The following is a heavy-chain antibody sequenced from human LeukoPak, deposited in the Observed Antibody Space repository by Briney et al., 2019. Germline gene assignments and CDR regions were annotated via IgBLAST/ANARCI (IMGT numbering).Heavy chain of an antibody. Sequence: PSETLSLTCIVSSGSINNHYWSWIRQPPGKGLEWIGYIYASWNTNYNPSLKSRVTISIDTSKNQFSLNLTSVTAADTAVYYCARDQIGYGLDYWGQGTLVTVSS. CDR3: ARDQIGYGLDY. J-gene: IGHJ4*02. CDR1: SGSINNHY. V-gene: IGHV4-59*11. CDR2: IYASWNT. D-gene: IGHD5-18*01.